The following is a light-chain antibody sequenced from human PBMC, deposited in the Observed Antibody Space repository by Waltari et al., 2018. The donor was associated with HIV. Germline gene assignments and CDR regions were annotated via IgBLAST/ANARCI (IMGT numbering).Light chain of an antibody. J-gene: IGKJ1*01. CDR3: HQYNNWPPWT. CDR1: QSVGSN. Sequence: ETVMTQSPATLSVSPGERATLSCWASQSVGSNLAWYQQKPGQAPRRLSYGASTRATGVPARFSGSGSGTEFALIISSLQSEDFAIYYCHQYNNWPPWTFGQGTKVEIK. V-gene: IGKV3-15*01. CDR2: GAS.